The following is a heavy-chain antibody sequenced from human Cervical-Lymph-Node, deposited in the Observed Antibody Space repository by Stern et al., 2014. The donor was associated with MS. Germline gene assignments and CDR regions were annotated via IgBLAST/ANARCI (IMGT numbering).Heavy chain of an antibody. Sequence: VQLVESGGALIQPGGSLRLSCAASGFIVSSNYMSWVRQAPGKGLEWVAVIYSGGSTHYADSVKGRFTISRDNSRNTLYLQMESLRVEDTAVYFCARGKNSELDDQWGQGTLVTVSS. V-gene: IGHV3-53*01. D-gene: IGHD1-1*01. CDR3: ARGKNSELDDQ. CDR1: GFIVSSNY. J-gene: IGHJ5*02. CDR2: IYSGGST.